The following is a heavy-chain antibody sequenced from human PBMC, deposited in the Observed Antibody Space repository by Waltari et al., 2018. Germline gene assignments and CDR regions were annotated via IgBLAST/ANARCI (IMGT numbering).Heavy chain of an antibody. CDR2: IYYSGGT. CDR3: ARVAYCGGDCYPYYFDY. D-gene: IGHD2-21*01. Sequence: QLQLQESGPGLVKPSETLSLTCTVSGGSISSSSYYWGWIRQPPGKGLEWIGSIYYSGGTYYNPSLKSRVTISVDTSKNQFSLKLSSVTAADTAVYYCARVAYCGGDCYPYYFDYWGQGTLVTVSS. CDR1: GGSISSSSYY. V-gene: IGHV4-39*07. J-gene: IGHJ4*02.